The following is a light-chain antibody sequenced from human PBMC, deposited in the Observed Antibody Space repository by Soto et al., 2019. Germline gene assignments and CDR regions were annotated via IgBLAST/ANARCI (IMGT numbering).Light chain of an antibody. Sequence: DIHMTQAPSTLSASVGDRVTITCRASQSINAWLAWYQQKPGKAPKLLIYDVSTLASGVPSRFSGSASGTEFTLTISSLQPDDFATYYCQQYYSYWTFGQGTKVEVK. CDR2: DVS. CDR3: QQYYSYWT. J-gene: IGKJ1*01. V-gene: IGKV1-5*01. CDR1: QSINAW.